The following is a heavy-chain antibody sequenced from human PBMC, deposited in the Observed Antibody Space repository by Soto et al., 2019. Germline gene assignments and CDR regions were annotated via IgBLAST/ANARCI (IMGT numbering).Heavy chain of an antibody. V-gene: IGHV1-46*01. CDR3: ARGSPSSSRLGWLDP. Sequence: QAQVVQSGAEVKKPGASVKVTYQASGYTFISYYVHWVRQAPGQWLEWMGMINPRDGDTKFAQNFQRRVTMTRDTSTSTVDMELSNLRSEDTAVYYCARGSPSSSRLGWLDPWGQGTQVTVSS. J-gene: IGHJ5*02. D-gene: IGHD2-2*01. CDR1: GYTFISYY. CDR2: INPRDGDT.